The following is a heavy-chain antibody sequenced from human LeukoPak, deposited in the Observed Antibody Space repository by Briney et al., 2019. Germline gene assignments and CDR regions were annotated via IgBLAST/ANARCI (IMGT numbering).Heavy chain of an antibody. CDR1: GYTITGYY. V-gene: IGHV1-2*02. D-gene: IGHD6-19*01. CDR3: ASQTLVAVTIHH. CDR2: INPNSGGT. Sequence: ASVKVSCKASGYTITGYYIYWVRQAPGQGLEWMGWINPNSGGTKYAQKFQGRVTMTRDTSISTAYMELSRLRSDDTAVYYCASQTLVAVTIHHWGQGTLVTVSS. J-gene: IGHJ4*02.